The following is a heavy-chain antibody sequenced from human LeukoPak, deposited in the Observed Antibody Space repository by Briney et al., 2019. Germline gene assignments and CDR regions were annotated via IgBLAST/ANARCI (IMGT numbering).Heavy chain of an antibody. J-gene: IGHJ4*02. V-gene: IGHV4-59*01. D-gene: IGHD1-14*01. CDR3: ARDSSEHFDY. CDR2: FYYSGST. CDR1: GGSLSIYY. Sequence: SETLSLTXTVSGGSLSIYYWSWIRQAPGKGRDWICYFYYSGSTDYNPSLKSRVTISVDTSKNQFSLNLSSVTAADTAVYYCARDSSEHFDYWGQGTLVTVSS.